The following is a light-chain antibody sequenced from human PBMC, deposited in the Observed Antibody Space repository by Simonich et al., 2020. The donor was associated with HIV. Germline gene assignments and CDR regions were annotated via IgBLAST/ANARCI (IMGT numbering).Light chain of an antibody. CDR1: QSVLYSSNNKKY. J-gene: IGKJ1*01. Sequence: DIVMTQSPDSLAVSLGERATINCKSSQSVLYSSNNKKYLAWYQQKPGQPPKLIIYWASTRESGVPDRFSGSGSGTDFTLTISSLQAEDVAVYYCQQYYSTPRTFGQGTKVEIK. CDR2: WAS. CDR3: QQYYSTPRT. V-gene: IGKV4-1*01.